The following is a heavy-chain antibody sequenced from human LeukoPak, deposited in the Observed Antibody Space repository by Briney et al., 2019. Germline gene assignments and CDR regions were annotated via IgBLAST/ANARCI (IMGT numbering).Heavy chain of an antibody. V-gene: IGHV3-30*18. CDR3: AKTYYYSNMDV. CDR1: GFTFSSYG. CDR2: ISYDGSNK. J-gene: IGHJ6*03. Sequence: GGSLRLSCAASGFTFSSYGMHWVRQALGKGLEWVAVISYDGSNKYYADSVKGRFTISRDNSKNTLYLQMNSLRAEDTAVYYCAKTYYYSNMDVWGKGTTVTVSS.